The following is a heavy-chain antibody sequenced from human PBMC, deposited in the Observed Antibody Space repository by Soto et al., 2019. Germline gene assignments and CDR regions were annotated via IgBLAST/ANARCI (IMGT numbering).Heavy chain of an antibody. CDR3: ARGQNYYGSGSYYEGGYYYYMDV. D-gene: IGHD3-10*01. Sequence: ASDTLSLTCAVYGGSFSGYYWSWIRQPPGKGLEWIGEINHSGSTNYNPSLKSRVTISVDTSKNQFSLKLSSVTAADTAVYYCARGQNYYGSGSYYEGGYYYYMDVWGKGTTVTVSS. J-gene: IGHJ6*03. CDR1: GGSFSGYY. V-gene: IGHV4-34*01. CDR2: INHSGST.